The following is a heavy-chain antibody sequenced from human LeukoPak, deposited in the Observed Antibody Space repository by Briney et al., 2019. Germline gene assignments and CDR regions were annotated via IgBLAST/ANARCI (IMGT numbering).Heavy chain of an antibody. CDR2: ISSSGSTI. J-gene: IGHJ3*02. Sequence: GGSLRLSCAASGFTFSSYEMNWVRQAPGKGLEWVSYISSSGSTIYYADSVKGRFTISRDNAKNSLYLQMNSLRAEDTAVYCCAREVAAAGPRNAFDIWGQGTMVTVSS. D-gene: IGHD6-13*01. V-gene: IGHV3-48*03. CDR1: GFTFSSYE. CDR3: AREVAAAGPRNAFDI.